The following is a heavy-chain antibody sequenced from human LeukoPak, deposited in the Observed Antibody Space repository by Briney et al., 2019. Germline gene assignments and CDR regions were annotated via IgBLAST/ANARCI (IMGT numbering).Heavy chain of an antibody. J-gene: IGHJ4*02. V-gene: IGHV4-59*11. D-gene: IGHD6-6*01. Sequence: PSETLPLTCTVSDGSISGHYWSWIRQPPGKGLESIGYVYYSGSTNYNPSLKSRVTISVDTSKNQFSLKLSSVTAADTAVYYCAGRGIAARPADYWGQGTLVTVSS. CDR3: AGRGIAARPADY. CDR2: VYYSGST. CDR1: DGSISGHY.